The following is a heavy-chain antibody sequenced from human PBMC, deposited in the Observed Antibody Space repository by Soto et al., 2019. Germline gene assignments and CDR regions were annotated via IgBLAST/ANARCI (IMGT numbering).Heavy chain of an antibody. J-gene: IGHJ4*02. V-gene: IGHV4-30-4*01. CDR1: GGSISSGDYY. D-gene: IGHD1-26*01. CDR3: ARVRSPLPAQIDY. Sequence: TLSLTCTFSGGSISSGDYYWSWIRQPPGKGLECIGYIYYTGSTYYNPSLNSRLTISVDTSKNQFSLKLSSVTAADTAVYYCARVRSPLPAQIDYWGQGTLVTVSS. CDR2: IYYTGST.